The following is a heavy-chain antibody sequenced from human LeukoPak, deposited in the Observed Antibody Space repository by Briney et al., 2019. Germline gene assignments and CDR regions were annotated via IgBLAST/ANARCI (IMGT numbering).Heavy chain of an antibody. J-gene: IGHJ3*02. V-gene: IGHV7-4-1*02. CDR3: ARERRSSSPGEQQLVRAFDI. Sequence: GASVKVSCKASGYTFTNYAMNWVRQAPGQGLEWMGWINTNTGNPTYAQGFTGRFVFSLDTSVCTAYLRISSLKAEDTAMYYCARERRSSSPGEQQLVRAFDIWGQGTMVTVSS. D-gene: IGHD6-13*01. CDR1: GYTFTNYA. CDR2: INTNTGNP.